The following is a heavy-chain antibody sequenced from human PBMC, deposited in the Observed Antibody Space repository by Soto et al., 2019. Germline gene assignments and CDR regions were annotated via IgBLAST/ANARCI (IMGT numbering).Heavy chain of an antibody. J-gene: IGHJ4*02. D-gene: IGHD2-2*01. CDR2: IWYDGSNK. CDR3: ARGGLGYCSSTSCYLLDY. V-gene: IGHV3-33*01. CDR1: GFTFSSYG. Sequence: LRLSCAASGFTFSSYGMHWVRQAPGKGLEWVAVIWYDGSNKYYADSVKGRFTISRDNSKNTLYLQMNSLRAEDTAVYYCARGGLGYCSSTSCYLLDYWGQGTLVTVSS.